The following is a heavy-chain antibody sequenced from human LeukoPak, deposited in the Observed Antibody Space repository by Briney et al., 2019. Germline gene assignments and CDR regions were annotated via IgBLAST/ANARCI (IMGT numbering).Heavy chain of an antibody. CDR2: ISSSSSYI. CDR3: ARDPGIVVVPAAIPL. Sequence: GGSLRLSCAASGFTFSSYAMSWVRQAPGKGLEWVSSISSSSSYIYYADSVKGRFTISRDNAKNSLYLQMNSLRAEDTAVYYCARDPGIVVVPAAIPLRGQGTLVTVSS. D-gene: IGHD2-2*01. V-gene: IGHV3-21*01. J-gene: IGHJ4*02. CDR1: GFTFSSYA.